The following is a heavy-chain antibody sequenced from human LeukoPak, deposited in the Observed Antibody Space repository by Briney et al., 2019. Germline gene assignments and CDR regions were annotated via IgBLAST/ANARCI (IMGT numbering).Heavy chain of an antibody. CDR3: ARVTSIAAREDFDY. J-gene: IGHJ4*02. D-gene: IGHD6-6*01. CDR2: MNPNSGNT. Sequence: ASVKVSCKASGYTFTSYDINWVRQATGQGLEWMGWMNPNSGNTGYAQKLQGRVTMTRNTSISTAYMELSSLRSEDTAVYYCARVTSIAAREDFDYWGQGTLVTVSS. CDR1: GYTFTSYD. V-gene: IGHV1-8*01.